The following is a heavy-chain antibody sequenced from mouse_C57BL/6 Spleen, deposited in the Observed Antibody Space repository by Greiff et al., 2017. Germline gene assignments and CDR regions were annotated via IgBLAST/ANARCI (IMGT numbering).Heavy chain of an antibody. CDR2: IRLKSDNYAT. J-gene: IGHJ3*01. Sequence: VQLQESGGGLVQPGGSMKLSCVASGFTFSNYWMNWVRQSPEKGLEWVAQIRLKSDNYATHYAESVKGRFTISRDDSKSSVYLQMNNLRADDTGIYYCTGSYYYGSSPFAYWGQGTLVTVSA. CDR3: TGSYYYGSSPFAY. D-gene: IGHD1-1*01. V-gene: IGHV6-3*01. CDR1: GFTFSNYW.